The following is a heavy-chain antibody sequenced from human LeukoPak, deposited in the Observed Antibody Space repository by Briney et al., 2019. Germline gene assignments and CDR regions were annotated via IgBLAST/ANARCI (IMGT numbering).Heavy chain of an antibody. CDR1: CVSISSSSHY. CDR3: ARVLRWCEP. CDR2: MYYSGSN. Sequence: PSETLSLPCTVSCVSISSSSHYWGRIRQPPGNGLEWIGYMYYSGSNNYNLSVKRRVTLSVDTSKHAFSLNLSPVTAAHRAVFQCARVLRWCEPWGQGTLVTGCS. V-gene: IGHV4-61*05. J-gene: IGHJ5*02. D-gene: IGHD2-15*01.